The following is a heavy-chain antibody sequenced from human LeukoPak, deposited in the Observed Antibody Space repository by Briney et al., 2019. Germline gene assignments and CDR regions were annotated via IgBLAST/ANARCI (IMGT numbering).Heavy chain of an antibody. Sequence: ASVKVSCKAYGYTFTSYGISWVRQAPGQGLEWMGWISAYNGNTNYAQKLQGRVTMTTDTSTSTAYMELRSLRSDDTAVYYCARESGSGSYYGMDVWGKGTTVTVSS. D-gene: IGHD3-10*01. J-gene: IGHJ6*04. CDR3: ARESGSGSYYGMDV. CDR1: GYTFTSYG. CDR2: ISAYNGNT. V-gene: IGHV1-18*04.